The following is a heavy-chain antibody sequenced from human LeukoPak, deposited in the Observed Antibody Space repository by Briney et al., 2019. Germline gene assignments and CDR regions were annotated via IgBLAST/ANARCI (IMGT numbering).Heavy chain of an antibody. J-gene: IGHJ4*02. D-gene: IGHD2-2*01. CDR1: GGTFSSYA. Sequence: SVKVSCKASGGTFSSYAVSWVRQAPGQGLEWMGRIIPILGIANYAQKFQGRVTITADKSTSTAYMELSSLRSEDTAVYYCARSPPGEYHDYWGQGTLVTVSS. CDR2: IIPILGIA. V-gene: IGHV1-69*04. CDR3: ARSPPGEYHDY.